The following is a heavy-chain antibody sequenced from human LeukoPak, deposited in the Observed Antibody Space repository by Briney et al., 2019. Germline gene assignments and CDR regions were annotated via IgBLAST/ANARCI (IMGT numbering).Heavy chain of an antibody. CDR1: GYTFRSYW. CDR3: ARRGGSYDDAYDI. J-gene: IGHJ3*02. Sequence: GESLKISCKGSGYTFRSYWIGGVRQMPGKGLEWMGIIYPGDSDTRYSPSFQGQVTISADKSISTAYLQWSSLKASDTAMYYCARRGGSYDDAYDIWGQGTMVTVSS. CDR2: IYPGDSDT. D-gene: IGHD5-12*01. V-gene: IGHV5-51*01.